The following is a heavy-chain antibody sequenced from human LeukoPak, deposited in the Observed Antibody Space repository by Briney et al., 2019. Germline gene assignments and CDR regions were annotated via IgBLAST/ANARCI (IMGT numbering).Heavy chain of an antibody. J-gene: IGHJ3*02. Sequence: ASVKVSCKASGYTFTSYDINWVRQATGQGLEWMGWMNPNSGNTGYAQKFQGRVTMTRNTSISTAYMELSSLRSEDTAVYYCARGTSRYCSGGSRYSLFPDAFDIWGQGTMVTVSS. V-gene: IGHV1-8*01. CDR2: MNPNSGNT. CDR1: GYTFTSYD. D-gene: IGHD2-15*01. CDR3: ARGTSRYCSGGSRYSLFPDAFDI.